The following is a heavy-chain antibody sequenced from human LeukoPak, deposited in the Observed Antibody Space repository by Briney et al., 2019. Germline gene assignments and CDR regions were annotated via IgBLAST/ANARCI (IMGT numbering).Heavy chain of an antibody. CDR1: GGSISSYY. D-gene: IGHD3-10*01. CDR2: IYTSGST. J-gene: IGHJ6*03. CDR3: ARGGVLWFGERYYYMDV. V-gene: IGHV4-4*07. Sequence: SSETLSLTCTVSGGSISSYYWSWIRQPAGKGLEWIGRIYTSGSTNCNPSLKSRVTMSVDTSKNQFSLKLSSVTAADTAVYYCARGGVLWFGERYYYMDVWGKGTTVTVSS.